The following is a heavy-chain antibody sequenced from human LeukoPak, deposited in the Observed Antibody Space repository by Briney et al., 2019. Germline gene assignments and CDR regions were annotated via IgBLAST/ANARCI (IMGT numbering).Heavy chain of an antibody. CDR3: RAPGYGGGWTPFVF. CDR2: ISGSSSTI. J-gene: IGHJ4*02. D-gene: IGHD6-19*01. V-gene: IGHV3-48*02. CDR1: GFTFNSYS. Sequence: GGSLRLSCAASGFTFNSYSMNWFRQAPGKGLEWVSYISGSSSTIYYADSVKGRFTISRDNAKNSLYLQMSSLTDEDTAVYFFRAPGYGGGWTPFVFRGQEPLVMVSS.